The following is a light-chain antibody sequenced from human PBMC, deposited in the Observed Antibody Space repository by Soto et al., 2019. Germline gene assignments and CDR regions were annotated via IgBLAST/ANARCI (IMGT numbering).Light chain of an antibody. Sequence: EIVLTQSPGTLSLSPGERATLSCRASQSVSSSYLAWYQQKLGQAPRLLIYGVSNRATGIPDRFSGSGSGTDFTLTISRLESEDFAVYYCQQYCTSPRTFGQGTKVEIK. CDR3: QQYCTSPRT. CDR1: QSVSSSY. CDR2: GVS. V-gene: IGKV3-20*01. J-gene: IGKJ1*01.